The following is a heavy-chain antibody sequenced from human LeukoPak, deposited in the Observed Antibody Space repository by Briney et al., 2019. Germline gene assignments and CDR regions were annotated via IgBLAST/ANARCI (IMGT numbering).Heavy chain of an antibody. J-gene: IGHJ4*02. Sequence: PGRYLRLSCATSGFTFSNYGMHVVSQAPGKGLERVAVVSYEGKSQYYADSVRGRFTISRDNSKNTLYLQMNSLRGEDTAVYYCAREASGWTDYWGQGTLVTVSS. V-gene: IGHV3-33*05. CDR1: GFTFSNYG. CDR2: VSYEGKSQ. CDR3: AREASGWTDY. D-gene: IGHD6-25*01.